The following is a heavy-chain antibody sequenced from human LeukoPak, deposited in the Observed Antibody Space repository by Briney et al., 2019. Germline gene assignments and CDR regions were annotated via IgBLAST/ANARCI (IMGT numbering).Heavy chain of an antibody. J-gene: IGHJ3*02. Sequence: GGSLRLSCAASGFTFSSYWMSWVRQAPGKGLEWVANIKQDGSEKYYVDSVKGRFTISRDNAKNSLYLQMNSLRAEDTAVYYCARALTPSGWYDHPDSFDIWGQGTMVTVSS. D-gene: IGHD6-19*01. V-gene: IGHV3-7*03. CDR3: ARALTPSGWYDHPDSFDI. CDR2: IKQDGSEK. CDR1: GFTFSSYW.